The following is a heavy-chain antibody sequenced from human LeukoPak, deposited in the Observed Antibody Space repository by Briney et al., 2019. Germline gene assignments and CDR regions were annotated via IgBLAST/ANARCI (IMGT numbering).Heavy chain of an antibody. CDR1: GFTFSSYG. J-gene: IGHJ4*02. Sequence: GGSLRLSCAASGFTFSSYGMHWVRQAPGKGLEWVAVISYDGSNKYYADSVKGRFTISRDNSKNTLYVQMSSLRAEDTAVYYCVKDRDSSSWLAAFDNWGQGTLVTVSS. D-gene: IGHD6-13*01. V-gene: IGHV3-30*18. CDR2: ISYDGSNK. CDR3: VKDRDSSSWLAAFDN.